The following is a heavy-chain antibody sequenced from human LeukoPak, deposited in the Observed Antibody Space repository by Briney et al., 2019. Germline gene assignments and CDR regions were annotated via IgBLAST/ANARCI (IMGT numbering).Heavy chain of an antibody. CDR3: VRDPGYYYGMDV. V-gene: IGHV3-74*01. J-gene: IGHJ6*02. CDR1: GFNLRAYW. CDR2: INGEGSRI. Sequence: GGSLRLSCAVTGFNLRAYWIHWVRRSPGRGLEWVARINGEGSRISYADSVRGRFTISRDNAKNTAYLQMNSLRAEDTALYYCVRDPGYYYGMDVWGQGTTVVVSS.